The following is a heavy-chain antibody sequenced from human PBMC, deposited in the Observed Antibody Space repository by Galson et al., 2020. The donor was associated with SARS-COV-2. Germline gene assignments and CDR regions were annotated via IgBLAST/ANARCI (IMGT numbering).Heavy chain of an antibody. V-gene: IGHV3-33*01. J-gene: IGHJ6*02. CDR3: ARDEGSPTEGFYGMDV. CDR2: IWYDGSNK. D-gene: IGHD3-10*01. Sequence: QAGGSLRLSCAASGFTFSSYGMHWVRQAPGKGLEWVAVIWYDGSNKYYADSVKGRFTISRDNAKNSLFLQMNSLRDEDTAVYYCARDEGSPTEGFYGMDVWGQGTSVTVSS. CDR1: GFTFSSYG.